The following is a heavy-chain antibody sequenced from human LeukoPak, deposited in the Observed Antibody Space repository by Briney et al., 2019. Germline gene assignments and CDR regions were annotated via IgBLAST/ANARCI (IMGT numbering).Heavy chain of an antibody. CDR2: VSYDGNNK. J-gene: IGHJ4*02. D-gene: IGHD6-19*01. V-gene: IGHV3-30*18. CDR1: GFTFSGYG. Sequence: PGRSLRLSCAASGFTFSGYGMHWVRQAPGEGLEWVAVVSYDGNNKFYADSVKGRFTISRDNSKNTLYLQMSSLRAEDTAVYYCAKGSTGWYVSYFDYWGQGTLVTVSS. CDR3: AKGSTGWYVSYFDY.